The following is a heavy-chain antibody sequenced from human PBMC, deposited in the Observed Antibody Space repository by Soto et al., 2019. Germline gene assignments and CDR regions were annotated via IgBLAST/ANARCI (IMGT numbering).Heavy chain of an antibody. CDR2: IIPIFGTA. CDR1: GGTFSSYA. CDR3: AIVTPGYYYYGMDV. Sequence: ASVKVSCKASGGTFSSYAISWVRQAPGQGLEWMGGIIPIFGTANYAQKFQGRVTITADESTSTAYMELSSLRSEDTAVYYCAIVTPGYYYYGMDVWGQGTTVTVSS. J-gene: IGHJ6*02. V-gene: IGHV1-69*13.